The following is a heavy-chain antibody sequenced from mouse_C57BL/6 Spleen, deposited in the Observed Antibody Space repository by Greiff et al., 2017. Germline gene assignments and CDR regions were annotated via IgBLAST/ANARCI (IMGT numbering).Heavy chain of an antibody. CDR2: IYPGNSDT. D-gene: IGHD1-3*01. Sequence: EVQLQQSGTVLARPGASVKMSCKTSGYTFTSYWMHWVKQRPGQGLEWIGAIYPGNSDTSYNQQFKGKAKLTAVTSASTAYMELSSLATEDSAVYYCTIYDYYCYFGVWGTGTTVTVAS. CDR1: GYTFTSYW. J-gene: IGHJ1*03. V-gene: IGHV1-5*01. CDR3: TIYDYYCYFGV.